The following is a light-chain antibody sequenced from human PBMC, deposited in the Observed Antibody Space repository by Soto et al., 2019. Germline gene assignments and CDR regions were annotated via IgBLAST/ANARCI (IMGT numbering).Light chain of an antibody. V-gene: IGKV1-5*01. Sequence: DIQMTQSPSTLSASVGDRVTITCRASQSISSWLAWYQQKPGKAPKLLIYDASSLESGVPSRFSGSGSGTEFTLTISSLQPEDFATYYCQRSYSTPPITFGQGTRLEIK. CDR1: QSISSW. J-gene: IGKJ5*01. CDR3: QRSYSTPPIT. CDR2: DAS.